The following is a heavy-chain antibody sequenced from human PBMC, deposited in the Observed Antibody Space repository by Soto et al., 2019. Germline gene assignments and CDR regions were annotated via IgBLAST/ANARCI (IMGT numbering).Heavy chain of an antibody. J-gene: IGHJ6*02. D-gene: IGHD6-19*01. CDR3: ARASSGLRPAYYYYGMDV. CDR1: GGTFSSYA. CDR2: IIPIFGTA. Sequence: QVQLVQSGAEVKKPGSSVKVSCKASGGTFSSYAISWVRQAPGQGLEWMGGIIPIFGTANYAQKFQGRVTITADESTSTAYRELSSLRSEDTAVYYCARASSGLRPAYYYYGMDVWGQGTTVTVSS. V-gene: IGHV1-69*01.